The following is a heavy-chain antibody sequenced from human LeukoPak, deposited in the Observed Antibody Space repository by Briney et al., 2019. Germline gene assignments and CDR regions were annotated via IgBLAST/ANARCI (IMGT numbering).Heavy chain of an antibody. Sequence: PSETLSLTCAVYGGSFSGYYWSWIRQPPGKGLEWIGEINHSGSTNYNPSLKSRVTISVDTSKNQFSLKLSSVPAADTAVYYCARGGYCSGGSCYSYYYYGMDVWGQGTTVTVSS. D-gene: IGHD2-15*01. CDR2: INHSGST. J-gene: IGHJ6*02. CDR1: GGSFSGYY. CDR3: ARGGYCSGGSCYSYYYYGMDV. V-gene: IGHV4-34*01.